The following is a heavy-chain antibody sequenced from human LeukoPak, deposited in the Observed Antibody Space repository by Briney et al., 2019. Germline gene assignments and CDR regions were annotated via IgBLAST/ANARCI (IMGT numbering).Heavy chain of an antibody. CDR3: ATDLATIRKKDY. J-gene: IGHJ4*02. Sequence: ASVKVSFKVSGYTLTELSMHWVRQAPGKGLEWMGGFDPEDGETIYAQKLQGRVTMTEDTSTDTAYMELSSLRSEDTAVYYCATDLATIRKKDYWGQGTLVTVSS. CDR2: FDPEDGET. D-gene: IGHD5-12*01. V-gene: IGHV1-24*01. CDR1: GYTLTELS.